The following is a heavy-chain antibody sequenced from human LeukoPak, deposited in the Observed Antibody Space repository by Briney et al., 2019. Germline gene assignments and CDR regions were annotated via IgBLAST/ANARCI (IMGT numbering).Heavy chain of an antibody. D-gene: IGHD3-9*01. Sequence: GGSLRLSCAASGFIFSSCGMHWVRQAPGKGLEWVAFIWYDGTNKYYADSVRGRFTISRDNSENTLYLQMNSLRAEDTAVYYCARDRELRYVDYWGQGSLVTVSS. CDR3: ARDRELRYVDY. CDR2: IWYDGTNK. CDR1: GFIFSSCG. J-gene: IGHJ4*02. V-gene: IGHV3-33*01.